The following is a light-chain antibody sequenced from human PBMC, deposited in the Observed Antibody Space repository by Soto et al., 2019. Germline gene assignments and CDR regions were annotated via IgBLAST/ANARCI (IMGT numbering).Light chain of an antibody. V-gene: IGKV1-39*01. CDR3: QKSYSTTWK. Sequence: DIQITHSPSSLSASVVDRVTITFLASQSISSYLNWYQQKPGKAPKLLIYAASSLQSGVPSRFSGSGSGTDFTLTISSLQPEDFATYYCQKSYSTTWKFGQGTKVDIK. CDR2: AAS. J-gene: IGKJ1*01. CDR1: QSISSY.